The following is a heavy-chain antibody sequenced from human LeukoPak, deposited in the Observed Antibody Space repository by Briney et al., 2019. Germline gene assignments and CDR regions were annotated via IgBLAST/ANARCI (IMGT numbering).Heavy chain of an antibody. J-gene: IGHJ4*02. D-gene: IGHD3-22*01. CDR3: ASLQLHYYDSSGYFYYFDY. CDR1: GGSISSSSYY. CDR2: IYYSGST. V-gene: IGHV4-39*01. Sequence: PSETLSLTCTVSGGSISSSSYYWGWIRQPPGKGLEWIGSIYYSGSTYYNPSLKSRVTISVDTSKNQFSLKLSSVTAADTAVYYCASLQLHYYDSSGYFYYFDYWGQGTLVTVSS.